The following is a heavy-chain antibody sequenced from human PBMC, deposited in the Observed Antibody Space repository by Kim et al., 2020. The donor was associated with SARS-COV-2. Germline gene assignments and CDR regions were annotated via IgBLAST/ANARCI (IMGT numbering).Heavy chain of an antibody. J-gene: IGHJ4*02. V-gene: IGHV3-30*02. D-gene: IGHD3-22*01. Sequence: DSVQGRFSISRDNSKNTLDLQLNSLRAEDTAIYYCAKAPYDSSGYYYYFHYWGQGTLVTVSS. CDR3: AKAPYDSSGYYYYFHY.